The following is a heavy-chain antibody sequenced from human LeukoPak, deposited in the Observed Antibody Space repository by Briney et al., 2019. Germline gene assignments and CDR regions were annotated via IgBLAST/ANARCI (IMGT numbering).Heavy chain of an antibody. D-gene: IGHD3-22*01. Sequence: ASVKVSCKASGYTFTSYDINWVRQATGQGLEWMGWMNPNSGNTGYAQKFQGRVTMTRNTSISTAYMELSSPRSEDTAVYYCARGGLNYYDSSGYHYWAFDIWGQGTMVTVSS. V-gene: IGHV1-8*01. CDR2: MNPNSGNT. CDR3: ARGGLNYYDSSGYHYWAFDI. CDR1: GYTFTSYD. J-gene: IGHJ3*02.